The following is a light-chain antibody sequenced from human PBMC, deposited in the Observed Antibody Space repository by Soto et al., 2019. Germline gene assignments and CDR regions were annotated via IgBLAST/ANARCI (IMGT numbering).Light chain of an antibody. V-gene: IGKV1-39*01. CDR2: AAS. CDR3: QEYTPSFTWT. J-gene: IGKJ1*01. Sequence: DIQLTQSPSSLSASVGDTVTITCRASQTTSIYLNWYQQTPGKAPKLLIYAASSLQSGVPSRFSGNGSGTEFTLTISSLQPDDFATYYCQEYTPSFTWTFGQGTKVDI. CDR1: QTTSIY.